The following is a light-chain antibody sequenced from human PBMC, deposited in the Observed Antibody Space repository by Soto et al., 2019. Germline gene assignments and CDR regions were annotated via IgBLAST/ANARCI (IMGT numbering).Light chain of an antibody. CDR3: QTWDTGIVV. J-gene: IGLJ2*01. CDR2: VKSDGSH. Sequence: QLVLTQSPSASASLGASVKLTCTLSSGHGNYVIAWHQQQPAKGPRYLMKVKSDGSHSTGDGIPDRFSGSSSGAERYLAISSLQSEDEADYYCQTWDTGIVVFGGGTKLTVL. V-gene: IGLV4-69*01. CDR1: SGHGNYV.